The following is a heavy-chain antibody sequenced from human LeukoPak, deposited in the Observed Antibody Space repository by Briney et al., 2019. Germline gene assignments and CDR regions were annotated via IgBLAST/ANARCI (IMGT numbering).Heavy chain of an antibody. Sequence: GGSLRLSCAASGFTFSIYAMSWVRQAPGGGLEWVSSITSISDGTFYADSVKGRFTISRDNSKSTLYLQMSSLRAEDTALYYCVKDRPNYFGWNGHYYTRNGDSWGQGTLVTVSS. J-gene: IGHJ5*01. CDR1: GFTFSIYA. CDR3: VKDRPNYFGWNGHYYTRNGDS. CDR2: ITSISDGT. D-gene: IGHD3-10*01. V-gene: IGHV3-23*01.